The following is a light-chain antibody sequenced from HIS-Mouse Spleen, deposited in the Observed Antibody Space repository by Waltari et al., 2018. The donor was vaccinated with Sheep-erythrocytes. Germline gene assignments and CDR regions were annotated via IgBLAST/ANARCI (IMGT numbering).Light chain of an antibody. CDR3: SSYTSSSTLV. J-gene: IGLJ2*01. CDR1: SRHVGGSNY. V-gene: IGLV2-14*03. Sequence: QSALTQPASVSGSPGQAIPISGHGTSRHVGGSNYVSWYQQHPGKAPKLMIYDVSNRPSWVSNRFSGSKSGNTASLTISGLQAEDEADYYCSSYTSSSTLVFGGGTKLTVL. CDR2: DVS.